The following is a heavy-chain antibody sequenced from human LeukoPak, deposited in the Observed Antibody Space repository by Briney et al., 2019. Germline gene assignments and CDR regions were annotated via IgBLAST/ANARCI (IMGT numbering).Heavy chain of an antibody. D-gene: IGHD6-19*01. V-gene: IGHV4-31*03. J-gene: IGHJ5*02. CDR2: IYYSGST. CDR3: ASKSQWTSWFDP. Sequence: SQTLSLTCTDSGGSISSGGYYWSWIRQHPGKGLEWIGYIYYSGSTYYNPSLKSRVTISVDTSKNQFSLKLSSVTAADTAVYYCASKSQWTSWFDPWGQGTLVTVSS. CDR1: GGSISSGGYY.